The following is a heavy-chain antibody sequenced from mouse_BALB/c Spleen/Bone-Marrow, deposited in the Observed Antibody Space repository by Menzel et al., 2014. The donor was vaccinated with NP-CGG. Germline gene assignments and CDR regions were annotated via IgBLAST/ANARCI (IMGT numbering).Heavy chain of an antibody. CDR1: GFNIKDTY. CDR2: IDPANGNT. J-gene: IGHJ3*01. V-gene: IGHV14-3*02. Sequence: VHVKQSGAELVKPGASVKLSRTASGFNIKDTYMHWVKQRPEQGLEWIGRIDPANGNTKYDPKFQGKATITADTSSNTAYLQLSSLTSEDTAVHYCASYYYGSSGFAYWGQGTLVTVSA. CDR3: ASYYYGSSGFAY. D-gene: IGHD1-1*01.